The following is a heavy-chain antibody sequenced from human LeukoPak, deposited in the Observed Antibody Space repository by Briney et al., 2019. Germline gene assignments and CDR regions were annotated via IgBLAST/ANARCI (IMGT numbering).Heavy chain of an antibody. CDR1: GYSFTSYW. Sequence: GESLKISFKGSGYSFTSYWIGWVRQMPGKGLEWLGIIYAGDSDTRYSPSFQGQVTISADKSISTAYLQWSSLKASDTAMYYCARVCGGDCYMYNYYYGMDVWGQGTTVTVSS. D-gene: IGHD2-21*02. CDR3: ARVCGGDCYMYNYYYGMDV. J-gene: IGHJ6*02. CDR2: IYAGDSDT. V-gene: IGHV5-51*01.